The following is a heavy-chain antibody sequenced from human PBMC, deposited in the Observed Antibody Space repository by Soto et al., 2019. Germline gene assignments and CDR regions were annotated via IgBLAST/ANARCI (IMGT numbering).Heavy chain of an antibody. V-gene: IGHV6-1*01. D-gene: IGHD6-19*01. CDR3: AREGAVAGADWFGP. CDR2: TYYKSKWYN. CDR1: GDSISRNSAA. J-gene: IGHJ5*02. Sequence: QTLSLTCVISGDSISRNSAAWSWIRQSPSRGLEWLGRTYYKSKWYNEYAVSVKSRITINPDTSKNQFSLQLNSVTPEDTAVYFCAREGAVAGADWFGPWGRGTLVTVSS.